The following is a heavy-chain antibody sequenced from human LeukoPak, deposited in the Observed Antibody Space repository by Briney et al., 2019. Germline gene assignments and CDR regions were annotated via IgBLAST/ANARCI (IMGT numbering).Heavy chain of an antibody. CDR1: GYTFTGYY. J-gene: IGHJ5*02. D-gene: IGHD4-17*01. V-gene: IGHV1-2*06. CDR3: ARPLLAYLGYGDHSWFDP. Sequence: ASVKVSCKASGYTFTGYYMHWVRQAPGQGVEWMGRINPNSGGTNYAQKFQGRVTMTRDTSISTAYMELSRLTSDHTAVYYCARPLLAYLGYGDHSWFDPWGQGTLVTVSS. CDR2: INPNSGGT.